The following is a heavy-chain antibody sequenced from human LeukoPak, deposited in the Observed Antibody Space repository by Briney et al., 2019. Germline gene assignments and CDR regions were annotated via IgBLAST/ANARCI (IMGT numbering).Heavy chain of an antibody. V-gene: IGHV4-4*02. CDR3: TCNGYYYLGT. Sequence: TSGTLSLTCAVFGDSISNSGWCSWVRQPPGRGLEWIGEIFQRGSINYNPSLKSRVTMSVDRSKNQFSLILTSVTAADTAVYSCTCNGYYYLGTWGRGALVTVSS. CDR1: GDSISNSGW. CDR2: IFQRGSI. D-gene: IGHD1-26*01. J-gene: IGHJ5*02.